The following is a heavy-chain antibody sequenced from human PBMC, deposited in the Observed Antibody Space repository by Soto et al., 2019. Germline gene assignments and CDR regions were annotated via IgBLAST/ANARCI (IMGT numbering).Heavy chain of an antibody. J-gene: IGHJ3*01. V-gene: IGHV1-3*01. CDR2: INAGNGNT. Sequence: QVQLVQSGAEVKEPGASVKVSCKASGYTFTNYPIHWVRQAPGQRPEWMGWINAGNGNTEYSQMFQGRVTFTGDTSASTVYMELSSLRSEDTALYYCARDLKKDSWSGSDAFDLWGQGTMVTVSS. D-gene: IGHD3-3*01. CDR3: ARDLKKDSWSGSDAFDL. CDR1: GYTFTNYP.